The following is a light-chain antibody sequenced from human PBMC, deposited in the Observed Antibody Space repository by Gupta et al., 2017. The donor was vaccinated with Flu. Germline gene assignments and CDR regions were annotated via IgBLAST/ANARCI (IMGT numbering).Light chain of an antibody. CDR1: QSISSY. CDR2: AAS. Sequence: DIHMGHLPSSLSASVGDRDTITCRASQSISSYLNWYQQKPGKAPKLLIYAASSLQSGVPSRFSGSGSGTDFTLTISSLQPEDFATYYCQQSYSTLRTFGQGTKLEIK. CDR3: QQSYSTLRT. J-gene: IGKJ2*01. V-gene: IGKV1-39*01.